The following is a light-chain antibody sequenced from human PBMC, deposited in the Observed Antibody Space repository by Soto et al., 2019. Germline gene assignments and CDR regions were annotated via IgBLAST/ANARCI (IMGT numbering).Light chain of an antibody. Sequence: DIQMTQSASTLSASVGERVTITYRASQSISSWLAWYQQKPGKAPNLLIYKASSLESGVPSRFSGSGSGTEFTLTISSLQPDDFATYYCQQYNSYPLTFGGGTKVEIK. CDR2: KAS. J-gene: IGKJ4*01. CDR1: QSISSW. CDR3: QQYNSYPLT. V-gene: IGKV1-5*03.